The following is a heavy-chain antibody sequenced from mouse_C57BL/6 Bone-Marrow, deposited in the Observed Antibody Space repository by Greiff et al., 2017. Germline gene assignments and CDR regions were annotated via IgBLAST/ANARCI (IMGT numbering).Heavy chain of an antibody. CDR3: ARAHWDEAMDY. CDR2: INPNNGGT. J-gene: IGHJ4*01. D-gene: IGHD4-1*01. V-gene: IGHV1-26*01. Sequence: EVQLQQSGPELVKPGASVKISCKASGYTFTDYYMNWVKQSHGKSLEWIGDINPNNGGTSFNQKFKGKATLTVDKSSSTAYMELRSLTSEDSAVYYCARAHWDEAMDYWGQGTSVTVSS. CDR1: GYTFTDYY.